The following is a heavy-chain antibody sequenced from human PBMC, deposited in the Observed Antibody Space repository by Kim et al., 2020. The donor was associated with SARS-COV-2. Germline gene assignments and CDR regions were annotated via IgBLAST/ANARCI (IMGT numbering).Heavy chain of an antibody. CDR2: I. CDR3: ARYSSSCLYY. Sequence: IYYANSVKGRFTISRDNAKNSLYLQMNSLRDEDTAVYYCARYSSSCLYYWGQGTLVTVSS. D-gene: IGHD6-13*01. V-gene: IGHV3-48*02. J-gene: IGHJ4*02.